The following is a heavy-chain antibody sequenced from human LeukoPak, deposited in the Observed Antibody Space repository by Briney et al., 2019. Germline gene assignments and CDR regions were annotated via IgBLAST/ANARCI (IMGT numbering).Heavy chain of an antibody. CDR2: IIPIYGTA. CDR1: GGTFSNYA. CDR3: ATTLTGYSGYGYYYYGMDV. V-gene: IGHV1-69*13. Sequence: ASVKVSCKASGGTFSNYATSWVRQAPGQGLEWMGGIIPIYGTANYAQKFQGRVTITADESTSIAYMELSSLRSEDTAVYYCATTLTGYSGYGYYYYGMDVWGQGTTVTVSS. D-gene: IGHD5-12*01. J-gene: IGHJ6*02.